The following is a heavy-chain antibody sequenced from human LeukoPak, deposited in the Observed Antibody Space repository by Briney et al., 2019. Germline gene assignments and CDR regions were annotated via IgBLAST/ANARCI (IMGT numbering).Heavy chain of an antibody. CDR2: FSTDNGNT. J-gene: IGHJ4*01. V-gene: IGHV1-18*04. CDR3: ARERYCSGGICHGNFDY. D-gene: IGHD2-15*01. Sequence: ASVKVSCKASGYTFTSYGIIWVRQAPGQGLEWMGWFSTDNGNTHYTQKFQGRVTLTTDTSTYTAYMELRSLTSDDTAVYYCARERYCSGGICHGNFDYWGHGTLVTVSS. CDR1: GYTFTSYG.